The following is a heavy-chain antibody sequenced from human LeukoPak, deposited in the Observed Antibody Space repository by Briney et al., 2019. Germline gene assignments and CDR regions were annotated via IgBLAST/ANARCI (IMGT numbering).Heavy chain of an antibody. J-gene: IGHJ4*02. CDR3: ARGYGDFRVEGRYFHS. Sequence: SETLSLTCTVSGGSISSSSYYWGWIRQPPGKGREWIGCIYYSGSTYYNPSLKSRVTISVDTSKNQFSLQLSSVTAADTAVYYCARGYGDFRVEGRYFHSWGQGTLVTVSS. CDR1: GGSISSSSYY. D-gene: IGHD4-17*01. V-gene: IGHV4-39*07. CDR2: IYYSGST.